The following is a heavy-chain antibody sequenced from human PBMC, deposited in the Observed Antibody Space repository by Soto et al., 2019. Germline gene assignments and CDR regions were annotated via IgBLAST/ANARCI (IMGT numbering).Heavy chain of an antibody. CDR2: IYATGTT. V-gene: IGHV4-4*07. Sequence: SETLSLTCTVSGASISGFYWSWIRKSAGKGLEWIGRIYATGTTDYNPSLKSRVMMSVDTSKEQFSLKLRSATAADTAVYYCVRDGTKTLRDWFDPWGQGISVTVSS. CDR1: GASISGFY. CDR3: VRDGTKTLRDWFDP. J-gene: IGHJ5*02. D-gene: IGHD1-1*01.